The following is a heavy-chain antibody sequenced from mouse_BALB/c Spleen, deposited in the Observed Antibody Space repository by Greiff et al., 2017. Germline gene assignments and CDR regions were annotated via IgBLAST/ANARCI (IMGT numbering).Heavy chain of an antibody. Sequence: QVQLQQSGPGLVAPSQSLYITCTVSGFSLTSYGVHWVRQPPGKGLEWLGVIWAGGSTNYNSALMSRMSISKDNSKSQVFLKMNSLQTDDTAMYYCARDHLSTRTDYAMDYWGQGTSVTVSS. V-gene: IGHV2-9*02. CDR2: IWAGGST. CDR3: ARDHLSTRTDYAMDY. J-gene: IGHJ4*01. CDR1: GFSLTSYG. D-gene: IGHD2-1*01.